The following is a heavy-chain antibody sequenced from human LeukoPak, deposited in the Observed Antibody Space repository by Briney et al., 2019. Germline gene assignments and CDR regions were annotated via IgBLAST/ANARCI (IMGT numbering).Heavy chain of an antibody. Sequence: VASVKVSCKASGFTFTSSAMQWVRQARGQRLEWVGWIVVGSGNTNYAQKFQERVTITRDMSTSTAYIELSSLRSEDTAVYYCAAAQNFPVYCSGGSCSYYFDYWRQGTLVTVSS. CDR3: AAAQNFPVYCSGGSCSYYFDY. CDR2: IVVGSGNT. D-gene: IGHD2-15*01. CDR1: GFTFTSSA. J-gene: IGHJ4*02. V-gene: IGHV1-58*02.